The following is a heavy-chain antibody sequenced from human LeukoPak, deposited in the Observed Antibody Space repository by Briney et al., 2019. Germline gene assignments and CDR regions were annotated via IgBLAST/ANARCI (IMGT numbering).Heavy chain of an antibody. CDR1: GFTFTSHV. CDR3: VREGLERRTNFDY. CDR2: ISMNVQTT. D-gene: IGHD1-1*01. J-gene: IGHJ4*02. Sequence: PGGSLRLSCSASGFTFTSHVTHWVRRAPGKGLQYVSGISMNVQTTYYAGSVKGRFTISRDSSKNTVYLQMNSLTAEDTAVYYCVREGLERRTNFDYWGQGTLVSVSS. V-gene: IGHV3-64D*06.